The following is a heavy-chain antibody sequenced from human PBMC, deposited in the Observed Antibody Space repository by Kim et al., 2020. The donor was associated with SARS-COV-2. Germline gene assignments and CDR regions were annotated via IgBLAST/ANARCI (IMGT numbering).Heavy chain of an antibody. CDR2: ICSSGGDT. CDR3: ARKRSYDSSGYYPLEY. V-gene: IGHV3-23*01. J-gene: IGHJ4*02. D-gene: IGHD3-22*01. Sequence: GGSLRLSCAASGFTFNNYAMTWVRQAPGKGLEWVSAICSSGGDTFYADSVKGRFTISRDNSKNTLYLQMNSLRVEDTAVYYCARKRSYDSSGYYPLEYWGQGTLVTVSS. CDR1: GFTFNNYA.